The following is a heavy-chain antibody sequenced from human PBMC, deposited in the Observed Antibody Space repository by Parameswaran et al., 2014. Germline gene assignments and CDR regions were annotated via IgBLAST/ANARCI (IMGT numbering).Heavy chain of an antibody. V-gene: IGHV3-23*01. CDR3: AKVLSPFLHGMDV. Sequence: GESLKISCAASGFTFRNYAMSWVRQAPGRGLEWVSAISGSGGSTYYADSVKGRFTISRDNSKNTLYLQMNSLRAEDTAVYYCAKVLSPFLHGMDVWGQGTTVTVSS. CDR1: GFTFRNYA. J-gene: IGHJ6*02. CDR2: ISGSGGST. D-gene: IGHD3-3*02.